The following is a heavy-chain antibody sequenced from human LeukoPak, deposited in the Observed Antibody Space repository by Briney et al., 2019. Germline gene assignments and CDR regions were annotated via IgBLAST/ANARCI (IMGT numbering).Heavy chain of an antibody. V-gene: IGHV3-48*04. CDR3: ARDYGGSSPFDY. CDR1: GFSFSIYG. J-gene: IGHJ4*02. Sequence: GGSPRLSCVASGFSFSIYGMTWVRQAPGKGLEWVSYISSSGSTIYYADSVKGRFTISRDNAKNSLYLQMNSLRAEDTAVYYCARDYGGSSPFDYWGQGTLVTVSS. D-gene: IGHD4-23*01. CDR2: ISSSGSTI.